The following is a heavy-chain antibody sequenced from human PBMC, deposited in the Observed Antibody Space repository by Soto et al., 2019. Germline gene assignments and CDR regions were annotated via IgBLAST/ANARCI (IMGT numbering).Heavy chain of an antibody. J-gene: IGHJ4*02. CDR2: ISYDGSNK. V-gene: IGHV3-30-3*01. Sequence: QVQLVESGGGVVQPGRSLRLSCAASGFTFSSYAMHWVRQAPGKGLEWVAVISYDGSNKYYADSVKGRFTISRDKSKNTLYLQMNSRRAEDTAVYYCARDHPPPNSWGQGTLVTVSS. CDR1: GFTFSSYA. CDR3: ARDHPPPNS.